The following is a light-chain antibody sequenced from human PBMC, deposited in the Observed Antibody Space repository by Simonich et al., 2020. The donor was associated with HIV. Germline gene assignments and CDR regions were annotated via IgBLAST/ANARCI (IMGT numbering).Light chain of an antibody. CDR3: QQRSNWPPKFT. V-gene: IGKV3-11*01. Sequence: EIVLTQSPATLSLSPGERATLSCRASQSVSSYLALYQQKPGQAPRLLTYDASNRATGIPARFSGSGSGTDFTLTISSLEPEDFAVYYCQQRSNWPPKFTFGPGTKVDIK. J-gene: IGKJ3*01. CDR1: QSVSSY. CDR2: DAS.